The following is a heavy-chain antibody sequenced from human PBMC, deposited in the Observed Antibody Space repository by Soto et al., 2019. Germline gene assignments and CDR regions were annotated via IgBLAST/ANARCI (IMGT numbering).Heavy chain of an antibody. D-gene: IGHD2-2*01. J-gene: IGHJ6*03. CDR1: GFTFSSYA. V-gene: IGHV3-23*01. CDR2: ISGSGGST. CDR3: AKYVPAVRSSYYYYYMDV. Sequence: GESLKISCAASGFTFSSYAMSWVRQAPGKGLEWVSAISGSGGSTYYADSVKGRFTISRDNSKNTLYLQMNSLRAEDTAVYYCAKYVPAVRSSYYYYYMDVWGKGTTVTVSS.